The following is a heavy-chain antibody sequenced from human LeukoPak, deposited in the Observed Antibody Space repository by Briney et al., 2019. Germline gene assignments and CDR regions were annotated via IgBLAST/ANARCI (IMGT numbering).Heavy chain of an antibody. CDR1: GGSISSGNYY. J-gene: IGHJ4*02. CDR3: ARGVYSYTTFDY. D-gene: IGHD5-18*01. CDR2: IFTSGST. Sequence: SETLSLTCTVSGGSISSGNYYWSWIRQPAGKGLEWIGRIFTSGSTNYNPSPKSRVTFSVDTSKNQFSLQLSSVTAADTAVYYCARGVYSYTTFDYWGQGTLVTVSS. V-gene: IGHV4-61*02.